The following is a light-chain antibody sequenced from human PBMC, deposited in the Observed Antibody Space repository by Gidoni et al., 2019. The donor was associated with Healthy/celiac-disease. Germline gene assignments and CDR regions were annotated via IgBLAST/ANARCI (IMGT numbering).Light chain of an antibody. CDR2: GKN. J-gene: IGLJ2*01. V-gene: IGLV3-19*01. Sequence: SAVSVALGQTVRITCQGDSLRSYYASWYQQKPGQAPVLVIYGKNNRSTGIPDRFSGSSSGNAASLTITGAQAEDEADYYCNSRDSSAVVFGGGTKLTVL. CDR1: SLRSYY. CDR3: NSRDSSAVV.